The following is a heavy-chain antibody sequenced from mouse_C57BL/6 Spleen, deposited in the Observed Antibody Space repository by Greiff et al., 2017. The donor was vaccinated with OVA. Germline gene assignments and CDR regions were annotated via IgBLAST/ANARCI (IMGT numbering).Heavy chain of an antibody. CDR3: ARGYYLYFDV. Sequence: EVQRVESGGGLVKPGGSLKLSCAASGFTFSDYGMHWVRQAPEKGLEWVAYISSGSSTIYYADTVKGRFTISRDNAKNTLFLQMTSLRSEDTAMYYCARGYYLYFDVWGTGTTVTVSS. D-gene: IGHD2-2*01. CDR1: GFTFSDYG. CDR2: ISSGSSTI. J-gene: IGHJ1*03. V-gene: IGHV5-17*01.